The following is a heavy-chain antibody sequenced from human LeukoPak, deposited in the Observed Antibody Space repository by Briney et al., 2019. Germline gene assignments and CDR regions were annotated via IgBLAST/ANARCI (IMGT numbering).Heavy chain of an antibody. D-gene: IGHD4-17*01. CDR1: GGSISSYY. V-gene: IGHV4-59*12. Sequence: SETLSLTCTVSGGSISSYYWSWIRQPPGKGLEWIGYIYYSGSTNYNPSLKSRVTISVDTSKNQFSLKLSSVTAANTAVYYCAKDMDYGDFPSFDYWGQGTLVTVSS. CDR3: AKDMDYGDFPSFDY. CDR2: IYYSGST. J-gene: IGHJ4*02.